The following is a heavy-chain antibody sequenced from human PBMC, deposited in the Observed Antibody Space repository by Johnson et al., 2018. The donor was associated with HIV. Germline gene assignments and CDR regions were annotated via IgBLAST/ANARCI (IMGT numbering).Heavy chain of an antibody. J-gene: IGHJ3*02. Sequence: QEQLVESGGGLVQPGGSLRLSCAASGFTFSSYAMSWVRQAPGKGLEWVAVISYDGSNKYYADSVKGRFTISRDNSKNTLYLQMNSLRAEDTAVYYCARDLVSLEDAFDIWGQGTMVTVSS. V-gene: IGHV3-30*03. CDR3: ARDLVSLEDAFDI. D-gene: IGHD3-16*02. CDR1: GFTFSSYA. CDR2: ISYDGSNK.